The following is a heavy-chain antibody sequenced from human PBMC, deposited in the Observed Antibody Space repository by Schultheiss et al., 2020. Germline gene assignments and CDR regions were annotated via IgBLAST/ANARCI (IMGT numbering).Heavy chain of an antibody. V-gene: IGHV4-61*01. CDR3: AREEARWDAFDI. Sequence: SETLSLTCTVSGGSVSSGSYYWSWIRQPPGKGLEWIGYIYYSGSTNYNPSLKSRVTISVDTSKNQFSLKLSSVTAADTAVYYCAREEARWDAFDIWGQGTMVTVSS. J-gene: IGHJ3*02. CDR2: IYYSGST. D-gene: IGHD4-23*01. CDR1: GGSVSSGSYY.